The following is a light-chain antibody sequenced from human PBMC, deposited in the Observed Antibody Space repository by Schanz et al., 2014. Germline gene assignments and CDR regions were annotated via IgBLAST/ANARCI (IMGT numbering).Light chain of an antibody. CDR1: SSDIGGYNY. J-gene: IGLJ2*01. CDR3: SSYAGSNFVV. Sequence: QSVLTQPRSVSGSPGQSVTISCSGTSSDIGGYNYVSWYQQYPGKGPKLVIYDVIKRPSGVPDRFSGSKSGNTASLTVSGLQAEDEADYYCSSYAGSNFVVFGGGTKLTVL. V-gene: IGLV2-11*01. CDR2: DVI.